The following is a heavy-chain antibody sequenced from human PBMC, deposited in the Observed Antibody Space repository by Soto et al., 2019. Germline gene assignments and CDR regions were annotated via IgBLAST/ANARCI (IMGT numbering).Heavy chain of an antibody. V-gene: IGHV4-4*07. J-gene: IGHJ5*02. Sequence: SETLSLTCTLSGASLSGFYRSWIRKSAGQGLEWIGRIYATGTTDYNPSLKSRVMMSVDTSKKQFSLKLRSVTAADTAVYYCVRDGTKTLRDWFDPWGQGISVTVSS. CDR3: VRDGTKTLRDWFDP. CDR2: IYATGTT. D-gene: IGHD1-1*01. CDR1: GASLSGFY.